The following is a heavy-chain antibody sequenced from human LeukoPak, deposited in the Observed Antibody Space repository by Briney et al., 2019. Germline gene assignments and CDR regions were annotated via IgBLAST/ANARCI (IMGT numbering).Heavy chain of an antibody. D-gene: IGHD6-19*01. CDR1: GGSFSGYY. CDR3: AREGGIAVAGDYYFYMDV. Sequence: PSETLSLTCAVYGGSFSGYYWSWIRQPPGKGLEWIGEINHSGSTNYNPSLKSRVTISVDTSKNQFSLKLSSVTAADTAVYYCAREGGIAVAGDYYFYMDVWGKGTTVTVSS. V-gene: IGHV4-34*01. CDR2: INHSGST. J-gene: IGHJ6*03.